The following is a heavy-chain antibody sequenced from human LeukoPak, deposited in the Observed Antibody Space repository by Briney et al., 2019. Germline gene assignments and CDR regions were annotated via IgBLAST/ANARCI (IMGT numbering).Heavy chain of an antibody. CDR3: ASPARDGYNSFDY. CDR1: GITFSSYG. V-gene: IGHV3-23*01. J-gene: IGHJ4*02. Sequence: PGGSLRLSCAASGITFSSYGMSWVRQAPGKGLEWVSSISSTGGTTYYADSVKGRFTISRDNSKNTLFLQINNLRAEDTAVYYCASPARDGYNSFDYWGQGTLVTVSS. CDR2: ISSTGGTT. D-gene: IGHD5-24*01.